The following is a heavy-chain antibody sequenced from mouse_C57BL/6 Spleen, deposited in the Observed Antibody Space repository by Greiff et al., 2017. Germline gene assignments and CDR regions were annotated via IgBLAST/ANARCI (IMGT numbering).Heavy chain of an antibody. V-gene: IGHV5-6*02. J-gene: IGHJ2*01. CDR3: ARDLGRIYYDYFDD. CDR1: GFTFSSYG. Sequence: DVMLVESGGDLVKPGGSLKLSCAASGFTFSSYGMSWVRQTPDKRLEWVATISSGGSYTYYPDSVKGRFTISRDNAKNTLYLQMSSLKSEDTAMYYCARDLGRIYYDYFDDWGQGTTLTVSS. D-gene: IGHD2-1*01. CDR2: ISSGGSYT.